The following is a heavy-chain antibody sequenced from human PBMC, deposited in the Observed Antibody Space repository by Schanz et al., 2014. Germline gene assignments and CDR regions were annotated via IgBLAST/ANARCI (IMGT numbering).Heavy chain of an antibody. CDR1: GFTFSAYW. CDR3: ARDRWDWNNAFDI. J-gene: IGHJ4*02. Sequence: VQLVEYGGGLVQPGESLRLSCAASGFTFSAYWMAWVRQAPGKGLEWVAVIWYDGNNKFYADSVKGRFTISRDNSKNTLYLQMNSLRAEDTAVYYCARDRWDWNNAFDIWGRGTLVTVSS. V-gene: IGHV3-33*08. CDR2: IWYDGNNK. D-gene: IGHD1-1*01.